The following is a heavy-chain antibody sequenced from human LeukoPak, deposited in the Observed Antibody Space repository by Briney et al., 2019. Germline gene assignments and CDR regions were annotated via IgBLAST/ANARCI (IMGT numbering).Heavy chain of an antibody. V-gene: IGHV4-39*01. D-gene: IGHD3-16*01. CDR2: IYYSGST. Sequence: PSETLSLTCTVSGGSISSSSYYWGWIRQPPGKGLEWIGSIYYSGSTYYNPSLKSRVTISVDTSKNQFSLKLSSVTAADTAVYYCELGGKAAFDYWGQGTLSPSPQ. J-gene: IGHJ4*02. CDR3: ELGGKAAFDY. CDR1: GGSISSSSYY.